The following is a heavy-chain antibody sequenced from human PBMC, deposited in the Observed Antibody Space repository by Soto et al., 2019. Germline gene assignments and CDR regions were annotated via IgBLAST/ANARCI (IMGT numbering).Heavy chain of an antibody. V-gene: IGHV6-1*01. J-gene: IGHJ5*02. CDR3: AKGDNLGPKTGYAFDP. CDR2: TYFRSKWYN. Sequence: SQTLSLTCAISGDSVPSNTASWNWIRQSPSRGLEWLGRTYFRSKWYNDYAVSVKSRIIINPDTSNNQFSLQLNSVTPEDTAVYFCAKGDNLGPKTGYAFDPWGQGTMVTLS. CDR1: GDSVPSNTAS. D-gene: IGHD5-12*01.